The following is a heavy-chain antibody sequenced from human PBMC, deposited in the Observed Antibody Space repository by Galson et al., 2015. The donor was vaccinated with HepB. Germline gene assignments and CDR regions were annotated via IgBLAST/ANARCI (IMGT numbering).Heavy chain of an antibody. CDR2: INPSGGST. Sequence: SVKVSCKASGYTFTSYYMHWVRQAPGQGLEWMGIINPSGGSTSYAQKFQGRVTMTRDTSTSTVYMELSSLRSEDTAVYYCARDREDSGYSSSWYFDYWGQGTLVTVSS. CDR3: ARDREDSGYSSSWYFDY. CDR1: GYTFTSYY. J-gene: IGHJ4*02. D-gene: IGHD6-13*01. V-gene: IGHV1-46*03.